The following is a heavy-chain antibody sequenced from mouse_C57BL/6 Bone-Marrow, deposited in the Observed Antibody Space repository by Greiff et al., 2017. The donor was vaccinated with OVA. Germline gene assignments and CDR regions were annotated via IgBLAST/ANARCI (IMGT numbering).Heavy chain of an antibody. CDR3: TTGDGYHFAY. D-gene: IGHD2-3*01. V-gene: IGHV14-4*01. CDR2: IDPENGDT. CDR1: GFNIKDDY. Sequence: VQLKQSGAELVRPGASVKLSCTASGFNIKDDYMHWVKQRPEQGLEWIGWIDPENGDTEYASKFQGKATITADTSSNTAYLQLSSLTSEDTAVYYCTTGDGYHFAYWGQGTLVTVSA. J-gene: IGHJ3*01.